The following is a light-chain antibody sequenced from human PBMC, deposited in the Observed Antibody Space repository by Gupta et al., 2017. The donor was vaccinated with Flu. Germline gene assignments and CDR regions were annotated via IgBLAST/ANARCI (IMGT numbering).Light chain of an antibody. CDR2: AAA. CDR3: QHYYSYPRT. CDR1: QGISSY. J-gene: IGKJ1*01. Sequence: STGDIITITCRASQGISSYLAWYQQKPGKAPKLLIYAAATLQSGVPSRFSGSGSGTDFTLTISCLQSEDFATYYCQHYYSYPRTFGQGTKVEIK. V-gene: IGKV1-8*01.